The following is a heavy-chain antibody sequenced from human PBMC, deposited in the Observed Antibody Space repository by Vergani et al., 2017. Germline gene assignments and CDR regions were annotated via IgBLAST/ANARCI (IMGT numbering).Heavy chain of an antibody. CDR2: TWYDGNNK. CDR1: GFTFNQYG. Sequence: QVQLVESGGGVVQPGRSLRLSCAASGFTFNQYGMHWVRQAPGKGLEWVAVTWYDGNNKQYADSVNGRFTISRDNSKSTMYLQINSLRDEDTGVYYCARDLRLLYNRFDPWGQGTLVTVSS. V-gene: IGHV3-33*01. CDR3: ARDLRLLYNRFDP. D-gene: IGHD1-14*01. J-gene: IGHJ5*02.